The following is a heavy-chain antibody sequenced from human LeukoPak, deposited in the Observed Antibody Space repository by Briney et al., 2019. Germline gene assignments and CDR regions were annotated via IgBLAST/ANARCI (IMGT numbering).Heavy chain of an antibody. CDR3: ARDRTSGFRNDFDS. CDR2: IAYTNTI. J-gene: IGHJ4*02. Sequence: GGSLRLSCTASGFSFSSYSMNWVRQAPGKGLEWVAYIAYTNTIHYADSVRGRFAISRDNAKNSLYLQMSSLKAEDTALYYCARDRTSGFRNDFDSWGQGTLVTVSP. D-gene: IGHD6-19*01. V-gene: IGHV3-48*01. CDR1: GFSFSSYS.